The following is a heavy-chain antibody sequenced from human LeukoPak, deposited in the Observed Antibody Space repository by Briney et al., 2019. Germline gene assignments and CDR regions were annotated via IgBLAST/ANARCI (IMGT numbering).Heavy chain of an antibody. V-gene: IGHV3-49*04. CDR2: IRSKAYGGTT. D-gene: IGHD5-18*01. Sequence: GGSLRLSCTASGFTFGDYAMSWVRQAPGKGLEWVGFIRSKAYGGTTEYAASVKGRFTISRDDSKSIAYLQMNSLKTEDTAVYYCTRDGHSYGIDYWGQGTLVTVSS. J-gene: IGHJ4*02. CDR1: GFTFGDYA. CDR3: TRDGHSYGIDY.